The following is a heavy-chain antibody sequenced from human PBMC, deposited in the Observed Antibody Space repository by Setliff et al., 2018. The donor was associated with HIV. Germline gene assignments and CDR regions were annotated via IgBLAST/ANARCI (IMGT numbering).Heavy chain of an antibody. V-gene: IGHV3-49*04. Sequence: GGSLRLSCTTSGFTFGDSAMSWVRQAPGKGLEWVCFIRSKAYGGTTEYAASVKGRFTISRDDSKSITYLQMNSLKTEDTAVYYCTREVSSLGGYYYYYYMDVWGKGTTVTVSS. CDR2: IRSKAYGGTT. J-gene: IGHJ6*03. D-gene: IGHD2-8*01. CDR3: TREVSSLGGYYYYYYMDV. CDR1: GFTFGDSA.